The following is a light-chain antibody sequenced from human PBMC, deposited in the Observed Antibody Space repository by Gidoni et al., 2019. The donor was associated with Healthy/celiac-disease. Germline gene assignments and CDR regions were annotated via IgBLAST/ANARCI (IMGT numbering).Light chain of an antibody. CDR2: EGS. J-gene: IGLJ1*01. CDR1: SSDVGSYNL. Sequence: QSALTKPASVSGSPGQSIPISCTGTSSDVGSYNLVSWYQQHPGKAPKLMIYEGSKRPSGVSNRFSGSKSGNTVSLTISGLQAEDEADYYCCSYAGSSTPYVFGTGTTVTVL. CDR3: CSYAGSSTPYV. V-gene: IGLV2-23*01.